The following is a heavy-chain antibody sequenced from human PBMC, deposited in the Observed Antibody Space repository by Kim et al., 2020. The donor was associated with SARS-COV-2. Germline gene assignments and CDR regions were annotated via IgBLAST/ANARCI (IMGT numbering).Heavy chain of an antibody. J-gene: IGHJ4*02. D-gene: IGHD7-27*01. Sequence: SETLSLTCTVSGGSISNYYWSWIRQTPERGLEWIGYIYYSRSANYNPALKSRGTISVETSKNQFCLSLRSVTAADTAVYYCARQVSFGTGLLDSWGQGTLVTVSS. CDR3: ARQVSFGTGLLDS. CDR2: IYYSRSA. CDR1: GGSISNYY. V-gene: IGHV4-59*08.